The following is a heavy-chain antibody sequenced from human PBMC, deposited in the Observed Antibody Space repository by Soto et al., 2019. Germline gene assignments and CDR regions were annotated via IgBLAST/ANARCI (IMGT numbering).Heavy chain of an antibody. J-gene: IGHJ5*02. Sequence: QVQLVESGGGFVKPGGSLRLSCAASGFTFSDYYMSWIRQAPGNGLEWVSYISSGGTTIYYADSVKGRFTISRDDAKNSLYLNMNSLRPEDTAVYFCATTGGGFSFGFDPLGQGTLVTVSS. V-gene: IGHV3-11*01. CDR3: ATTGGGFSFGFDP. CDR1: GFTFSDYY. CDR2: ISSGGTTI. D-gene: IGHD2-15*01.